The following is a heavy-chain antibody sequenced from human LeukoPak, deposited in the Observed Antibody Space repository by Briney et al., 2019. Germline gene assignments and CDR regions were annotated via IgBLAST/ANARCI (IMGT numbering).Heavy chain of an antibody. Sequence: APVKVSCKASGYTFTSYDINWVRQATGQGLEWMGWMNPNSGNTGYAQKFQGRVTMTRNTSISTAYMELSSLRSEDTAVYYCARGRSWYETVPDYWGQGTLVTVSS. CDR2: MNPNSGNT. D-gene: IGHD6-13*01. CDR1: GYTFTSYD. J-gene: IGHJ4*02. CDR3: ARGRSWYETVPDY. V-gene: IGHV1-8*01.